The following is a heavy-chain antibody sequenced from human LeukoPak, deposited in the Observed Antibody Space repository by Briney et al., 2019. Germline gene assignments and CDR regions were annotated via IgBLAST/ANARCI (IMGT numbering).Heavy chain of an antibody. CDR3: AGAPWSGYSDFDY. D-gene: IGHD3-3*01. V-gene: IGHV4-61*02. J-gene: IGHJ4*02. CDR1: GDSISSDSHY. Sequence: PSETLSLTCTVSGDSISSDSHYWSWIRQPAGKGLEWIGRIYTSGSTNYNPSLQSRVTISIDTSRNQFSLKLSSVTAADTAVYYCAGAPWSGYSDFDYWGQGTLVTVSS. CDR2: IYTSGST.